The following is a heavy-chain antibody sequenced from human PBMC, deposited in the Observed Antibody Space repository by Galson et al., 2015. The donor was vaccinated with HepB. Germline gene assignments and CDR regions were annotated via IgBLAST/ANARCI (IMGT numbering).Heavy chain of an antibody. CDR3: ARGGQQYYYDSSGYSDFDY. J-gene: IGHJ4*02. V-gene: IGHV1-2*04. D-gene: IGHD3-22*01. CDR1: GYTFTGYY. CDR2: INPNSGGT. Sequence: SVKVSCKASGYTFTGYYMHWVRQAPGQGLEWMGWINPNSGGTNYAQKFQGWVTMTRDTSISTAYMELSRLRSDDTAVYYCARGGQQYYYDSSGYSDFDYWGQGTLVTVSS.